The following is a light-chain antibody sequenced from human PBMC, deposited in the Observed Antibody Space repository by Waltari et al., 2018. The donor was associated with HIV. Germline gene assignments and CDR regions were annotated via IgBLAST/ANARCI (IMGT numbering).Light chain of an antibody. CDR1: QNVSGY. V-gene: IGKV3-11*01. Sequence: EIVLTQSPATLSLSPGEGATLSCRASQNVSGYLGWYQQKPGQAPRLLIYNASNSATGIPARLSGSGSGTDSTRTISSLEPEHFALSCCQQRSDWPPLTFGGGTKVEIK. CDR2: NAS. CDR3: QQRSDWPPLT. J-gene: IGKJ4*01.